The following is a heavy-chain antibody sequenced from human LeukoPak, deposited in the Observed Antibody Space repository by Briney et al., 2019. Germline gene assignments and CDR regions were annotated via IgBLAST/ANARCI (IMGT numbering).Heavy chain of an antibody. Sequence: GEALKISCKGSGYRFTSYWIGWVRQMPGKGLGGMGIIYPGDSDTRYSPSFQGQVTISADKSIRTAYLQWSSLKASDTAMYYCASPSRIAAAGNGYGMDVWGQGTTVTVSS. CDR1: GYRFTSYW. D-gene: IGHD6-13*01. CDR2: IYPGDSDT. J-gene: IGHJ6*02. V-gene: IGHV5-51*01. CDR3: ASPSRIAAAGNGYGMDV.